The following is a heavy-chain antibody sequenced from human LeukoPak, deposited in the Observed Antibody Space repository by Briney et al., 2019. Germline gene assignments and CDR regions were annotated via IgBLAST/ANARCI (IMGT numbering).Heavy chain of an antibody. CDR2: ISSSVSTI. V-gene: IGHV3-11*01. CDR3: TIGYSYGIDAFDI. D-gene: IGHD5-18*01. Sequence: PGGSLRLSCAASGFTFSDYYMSWIRQAPGKGLEWVSCISSSVSTIYYADSVKGRFTISRDNAKNPLYLQMNSLRAEDTAVYYCTIGYSYGIDAFDIWGQGTMVTVSS. J-gene: IGHJ3*02. CDR1: GFTFSDYY.